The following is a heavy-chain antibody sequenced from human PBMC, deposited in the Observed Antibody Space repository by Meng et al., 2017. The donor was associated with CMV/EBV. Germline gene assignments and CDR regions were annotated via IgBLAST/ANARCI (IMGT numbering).Heavy chain of an antibody. V-gene: IGHV5-51*01. Sequence: GESLKISCKGSGYSFTSYWIGWVRQMPGKGLEWMGIIYPGDSDTRYSPSFQGQVTTSADKSISTAYLQWSSLKASDTAMYYCARRVGARGYYYGMDVWDQGTTVTVSS. CDR1: GYSFTSYW. J-gene: IGHJ6*02. CDR3: ARRVGARGYYYGMDV. CDR2: IYPGDSDT. D-gene: IGHD1-26*01.